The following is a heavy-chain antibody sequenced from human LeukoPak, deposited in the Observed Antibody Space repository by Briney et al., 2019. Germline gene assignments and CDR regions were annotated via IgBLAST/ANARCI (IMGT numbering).Heavy chain of an antibody. V-gene: IGHV4-59*08. J-gene: IGHJ5*02. Sequence: SETLSLTCTVAGGSIGSYYWNWIRQPPGKGLEWIGYVYYSGTTNYNPSLKSRVTISVDTSKNQFSLKLSSVTATDTAMYYCARQHYLGELSLPWFDPWGQGTLVTVSS. CDR2: VYYSGTT. D-gene: IGHD3-16*02. CDR3: ARQHYLGELSLPWFDP. CDR1: GGSIGSYY.